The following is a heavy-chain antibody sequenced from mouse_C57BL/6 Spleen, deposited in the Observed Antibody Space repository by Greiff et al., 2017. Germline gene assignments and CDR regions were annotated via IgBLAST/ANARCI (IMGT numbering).Heavy chain of an antibody. CDR1: GYTFTSYW. CDR3: ARGEKGDSSGSYYYAMDY. D-gene: IGHD3-2*02. CDR2: IDPSDSYT. V-gene: IGHV1-69*01. Sequence: VQLQQSGAELVMPGASVKLSCKASGYTFTSYWMHWVKQRPGQGLEWIGEIDPSDSYTNYNQKFKGKSTLTVDKSSSTAYMQLSSLTSEDSAVYYCARGEKGDSSGSYYYAMDYWGQGTSVTVSS. J-gene: IGHJ4*01.